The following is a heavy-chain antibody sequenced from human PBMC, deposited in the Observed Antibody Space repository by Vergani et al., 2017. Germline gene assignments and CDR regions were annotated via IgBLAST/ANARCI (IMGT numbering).Heavy chain of an antibody. CDR3: AVRPRVNLVVGEIVTKRTFDY. V-gene: IGHV4-34*02. J-gene: IGHJ4*02. CDR1: GEPFSSFY. Sequence: QVQLQQWGAGVVKPSGTLSLTCAVFGEPFSSFYWSWFRQPPGKGLEWFGEMNNDGNTNYNPSLESRVTVSRDTAKNQFSLNLMSVTAADTALYYCAVRPRVNLVVGEIVTKRTFDYWRQGSLVTVSS. CDR2: MNNDGNT. D-gene: IGHD2-8*02.